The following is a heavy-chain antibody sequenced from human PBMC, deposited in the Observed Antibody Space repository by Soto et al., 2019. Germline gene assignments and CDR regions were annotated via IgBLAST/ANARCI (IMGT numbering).Heavy chain of an antibody. V-gene: IGHV2-26*01. CDR3: ARVTNDVWSGYYSYFDY. CDR1: GFSLSNARMG. D-gene: IGHD3-3*01. CDR2: IFSNDEK. J-gene: IGHJ4*02. Sequence: ESGPTLVNPTETLTLTCTVSGFSLSNARMGVSWIRQPPGKALEWLAHIFSNDEKSYSTSLKSRLTISKDTSKSQVVLTMTNMDPVDTATYYCARVTNDVWSGYYSYFDYWGQGTLVTVSS.